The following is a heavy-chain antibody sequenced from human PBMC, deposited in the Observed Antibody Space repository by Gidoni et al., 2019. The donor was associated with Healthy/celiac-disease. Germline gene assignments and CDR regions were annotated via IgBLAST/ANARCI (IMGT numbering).Heavy chain of an antibody. J-gene: IGHJ4*02. V-gene: IGHV4-31*03. D-gene: IGHD1-26*01. CDR1: GGSISSGGYY. CDR3: ARDNVGDGYTDYFDY. CDR2: IYYSGST. Sequence: QVQLQESGPGLVKPSQTLSLTCTVSGGSISSGGYYWSWIRQHPGKGLEWIGYIYYSGSTYYNPSLKSRVTISVDTSKNQFSVKLSSVTAADTAVYYCARDNVGDGYTDYFDYWGQGTLVTVSS.